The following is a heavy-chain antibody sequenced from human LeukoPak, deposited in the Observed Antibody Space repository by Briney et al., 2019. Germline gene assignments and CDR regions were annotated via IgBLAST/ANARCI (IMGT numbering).Heavy chain of an antibody. CDR2: IHYSGRT. CDR1: GGSFTSGSSY. V-gene: IGHV4-61*01. D-gene: IGHD3-3*01. CDR3: ARDSLFAPFDY. J-gene: IGHJ4*02. Sequence: SETLSLTCTVSGGSFTSGSSYWTWIRQPPGKGLEWIGYIHYSGRTKINPSLKSGVTISIDTSKKQFYLKLSSVTAADTAVYYCARDSLFAPFDYWGQGTLVTVSS.